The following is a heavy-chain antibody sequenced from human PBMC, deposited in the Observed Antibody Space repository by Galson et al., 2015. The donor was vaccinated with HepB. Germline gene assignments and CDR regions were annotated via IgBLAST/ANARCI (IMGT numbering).Heavy chain of an antibody. CDR2: IYSGGST. CDR1: GFTVSSNY. CDR3: ARDKSYYGSGRGLSGMDV. D-gene: IGHD3-10*01. J-gene: IGHJ6*02. Sequence: SLRLSCAASGFTVSSNYMSWVRQAPGKGLEWVSVIYSGGSTYYADSVKGRFTISRDNSKNTLYLQMNSLRAEDTAVYYCARDKSYYGSGRGLSGMDVWGQGTTVTVSS. V-gene: IGHV3-66*01.